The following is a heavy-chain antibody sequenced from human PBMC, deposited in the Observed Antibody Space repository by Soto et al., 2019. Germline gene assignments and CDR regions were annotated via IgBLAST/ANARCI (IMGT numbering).Heavy chain of an antibody. CDR3: ARSPAYGDYANLDT. J-gene: IGHJ5*02. V-gene: IGHV4-4*07. CDR2: IYTTRSP. D-gene: IGHD4-17*01. CDR1: GDSVSEYY. Sequence: TVSGDSVSEYYWNWIRQPAGKGLEWIGRIYTTRSPNYNPSLKSRVTMSVDTSKNQFSLKLNLSSVTAADTAVYYCARSPAYGDYANLDTWGQGTLVTVSS.